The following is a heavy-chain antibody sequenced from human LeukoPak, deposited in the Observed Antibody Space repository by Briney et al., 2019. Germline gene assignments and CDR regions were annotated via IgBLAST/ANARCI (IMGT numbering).Heavy chain of an antibody. V-gene: IGHV3-21*01. CDR1: GFTFSIDG. D-gene: IGHD1-26*01. J-gene: IGHJ5*02. Sequence: GGSVRLSCVGSGFTFSIDGMNWVRQAPGKGLEWVSSISLDGAFIPQADSVKGRFTISRDNAKNSLYLQMESLRVEDTAVYYCANFQTVGVKPFEHWGQGTLVTVS. CDR3: ANFQTVGVKPFEH. CDR2: ISLDGAFI.